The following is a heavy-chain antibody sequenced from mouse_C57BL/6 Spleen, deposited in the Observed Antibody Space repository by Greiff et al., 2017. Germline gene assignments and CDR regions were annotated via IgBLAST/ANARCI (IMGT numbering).Heavy chain of an antibody. J-gene: IGHJ4*01. CDR3: ARDQGYYGSSFLYAMDY. CDR1: GFTFSSYA. D-gene: IGHD1-1*01. Sequence: EVHLVESGGGLVKPGGSLKLSCAASGFTFSSYAMSWVRQTPEKRLEWVATISDGGSYTYYPDNVKGRFTISRDNAKNNLYLQMSHLKSEDTAMYYCARDQGYYGSSFLYAMDYWGQGTSVTVSS. CDR2: ISDGGSYT. V-gene: IGHV5-4*01.